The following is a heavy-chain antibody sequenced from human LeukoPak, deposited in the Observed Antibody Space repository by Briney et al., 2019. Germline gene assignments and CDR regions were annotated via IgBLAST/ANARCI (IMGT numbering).Heavy chain of an antibody. Sequence: GASVKVSCKASGYTFTSYGISWVRQAPGQGLEWMGWISAYNGNTNYAQKLQGRVTMTTDTSTSTAYMELRSLRSDDTAVYYCARPRGTVTTSGEMDAFDIWGQGTMVTVSS. D-gene: IGHD4-17*01. CDR1: GYTFTSYG. V-gene: IGHV1-18*01. J-gene: IGHJ3*02. CDR3: ARPRGTVTTSGEMDAFDI. CDR2: ISAYNGNT.